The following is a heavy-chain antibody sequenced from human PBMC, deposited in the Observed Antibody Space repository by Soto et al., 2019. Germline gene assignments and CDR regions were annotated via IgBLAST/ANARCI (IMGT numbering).Heavy chain of an antibody. V-gene: IGHV3-23*01. CDR1: GFTFSSYA. D-gene: IGHD2-15*01. Sequence: GGSLRLSCAASGFTFSSYAMSWVRQAPGKGLEWVSAISGSGGSTYYADSVKGRFTISRDNSKNTLYLQMNSLRAEDTAVYYCAKRGGEYCSGGSCYTGSYYYYYMDVWGKGTTVTVSS. CDR2: ISGSGGST. J-gene: IGHJ6*03. CDR3: AKRGGEYCSGGSCYTGSYYYYYMDV.